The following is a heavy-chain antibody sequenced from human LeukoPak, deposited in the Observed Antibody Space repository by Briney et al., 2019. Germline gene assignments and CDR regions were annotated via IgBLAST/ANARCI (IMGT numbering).Heavy chain of an antibody. V-gene: IGHV4-59*01. CDR3: ARGPSIVAVITPYFDF. J-gene: IGHJ4*02. CDR1: GGSISSYY. Sequence: SETLSLTCTVSGGSISSYYWSWIRQPPGKGLEWTGYIYYSGSTSYNPSLQSRVTMSVDTSKNQFSLKLSSVTAADTAVYYCARGPSIVAVITPYFDFWGQGTLVTVSS. D-gene: IGHD3-22*01. CDR2: IYYSGST.